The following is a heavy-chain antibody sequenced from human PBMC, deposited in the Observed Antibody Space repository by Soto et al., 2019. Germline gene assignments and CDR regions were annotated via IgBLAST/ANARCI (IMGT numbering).Heavy chain of an antibody. Sequence: SETLSLTCAVYGGSFSGYYWSWIRQPPGKGLEWIGEINHSGSTNYNPSLKSRVTISVDTSKNQFSLKLSSVTAADTAVYYCARGSGDGYNYYYYYGMDVWGQGTTVTVSS. CDR2: INHSGST. V-gene: IGHV4-34*01. CDR3: ARGSGDGYNYYYYYGMDV. J-gene: IGHJ6*02. D-gene: IGHD5-12*01. CDR1: GGSFSGYY.